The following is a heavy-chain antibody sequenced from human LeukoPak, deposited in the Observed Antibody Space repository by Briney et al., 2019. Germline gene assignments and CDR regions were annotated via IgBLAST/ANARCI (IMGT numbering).Heavy chain of an antibody. CDR1: GGSVSTGSYY. Sequence: SETLSLTCTVSGGSVSTGSYYWSWIRQPPGKGLEWIGHIFYSGNTNYNPSLKSRVTISVDMSKNQFSLKLSSVTAADTAVYYCARGLFKKVDWYSSGYYVWFDPWGQGTLVTVSS. CDR2: IFYSGNT. D-gene: IGHD6-19*01. CDR3: ARGLFKKVDWYSSGYYVWFDP. J-gene: IGHJ5*02. V-gene: IGHV4-61*01.